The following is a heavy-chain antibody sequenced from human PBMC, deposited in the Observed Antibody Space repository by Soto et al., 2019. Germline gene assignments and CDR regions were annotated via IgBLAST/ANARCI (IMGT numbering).Heavy chain of an antibody. Sequence: SVKVSCKVSGDSFSNSAISWVRQAPGQGLEWMGNIIPLFGAGDSAQKFQGRVTITADVSTSTVYMELTNLRHEDTAIYFCAKARGVTTTDFDKWGRGTLVTVSS. V-gene: IGHV1-69*13. J-gene: IGHJ4*02. CDR2: IIPLFGAG. D-gene: IGHD3-3*01. CDR1: GDSFSNSA. CDR3: AKARGVTTTDFDK.